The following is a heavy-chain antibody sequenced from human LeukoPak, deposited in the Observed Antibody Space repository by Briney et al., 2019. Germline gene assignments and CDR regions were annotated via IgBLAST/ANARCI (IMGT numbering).Heavy chain of an antibody. J-gene: IGHJ4*02. D-gene: IGHD1-26*01. Sequence: GGSLRLSCAASGFTFSSYSMNWVRQAPGKGLEWVSAISGSGGSTYYADSVKGRFTISRDNSKNTLYLKMNSLRAEDTAVYYCAKGWWELHYWGQGTLVTVSS. CDR1: GFTFSSYS. CDR2: ISGSGGST. CDR3: AKGWWELHY. V-gene: IGHV3-23*01.